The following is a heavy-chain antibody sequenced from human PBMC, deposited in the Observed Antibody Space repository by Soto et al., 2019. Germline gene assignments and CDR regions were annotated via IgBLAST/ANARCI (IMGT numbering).Heavy chain of an antibody. J-gene: IGHJ4*02. D-gene: IGHD3-9*01. CDR2: ISYDGSNK. CDR3: AKDIRKKTYYDILTGYGRGY. V-gene: IGHV3-30*18. Sequence: ESGGGVVQPGRSLRLSCAASGFTFSSYGMHWVRQAPGKGLEWVAVISYDGSNKYYADSVKGRFTISRDNSKNTLYLQMNSLRAEDTAVYYCAKDIRKKTYYDILTGYGRGYWGQGTLVTVSS. CDR1: GFTFSSYG.